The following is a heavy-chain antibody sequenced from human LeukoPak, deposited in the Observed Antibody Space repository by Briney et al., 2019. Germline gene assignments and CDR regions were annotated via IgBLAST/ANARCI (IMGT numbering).Heavy chain of an antibody. J-gene: IGHJ1*01. CDR2: ISGRSSHI. V-gene: IGHV3-21*01. CDR3: GRAFPPLRTSSAGDL. Sequence: PGGSLRLSCSASGFSFSDYDMNWVRQAPGKGLEWVSAISGRSSHIYYGESVRGRFTISRDNAKNSLYLQMDSLGVEDTAVYYCGRAFPPLRTSSAGDLWGQGTLVIVSS. CDR1: GFSFSDYD. D-gene: IGHD3-16*01.